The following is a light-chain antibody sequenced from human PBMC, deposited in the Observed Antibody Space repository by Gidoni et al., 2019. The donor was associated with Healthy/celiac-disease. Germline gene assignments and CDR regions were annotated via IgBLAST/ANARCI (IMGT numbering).Light chain of an antibody. CDR3: AAWDDSLSGDWV. CDR2: RNN. Sequence: PGQRVTISCSGSSSNIGSNYVYWYQQLPGTAPKLLIYRNNQRTSGVPDRFSGSKSGTSASLAISGLLSEDEADYYCAAWDDSLSGDWVFGGGTKLTVL. J-gene: IGLJ3*02. CDR1: SSNIGSNY. V-gene: IGLV1-47*01.